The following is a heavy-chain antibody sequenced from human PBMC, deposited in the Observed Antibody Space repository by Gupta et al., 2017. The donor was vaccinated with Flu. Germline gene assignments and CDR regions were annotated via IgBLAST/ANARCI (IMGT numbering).Heavy chain of an antibody. CDR1: NSY. V-gene: IGHV4-59*08. CDR3: ARQVSRWAPPDS. Sequence: NSYWTWVRQPPGKGLEWVGYVYFSGTSTYSPSLKSRVTISIDTSKNQFSLSVNSVTAADTAVYYCARQVSRWAPPDSWGQGTPVTVSS. D-gene: IGHD1-26*01. J-gene: IGHJ4*02. CDR2: VYFSGTS.